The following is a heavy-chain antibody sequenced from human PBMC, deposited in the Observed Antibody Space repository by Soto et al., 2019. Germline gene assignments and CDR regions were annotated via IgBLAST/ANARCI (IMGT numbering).Heavy chain of an antibody. CDR3: ARDYYNSSGYYFHAFDI. V-gene: IGHV3-30*04. CDR1: VFTFSSSS. CDR2: ISNGGSSK. D-gene: IGHD3-22*01. Sequence: LMXCCACSVFTFSSSSMHWVREAPGKGLEWMAVISNGGSSKYYADSVKGRFTISSDTAKKTLFLQMNSLRAEDTAVYYCARDYYNSSGYYFHAFDIWGQGTMVTVSS. J-gene: IGHJ3*02.